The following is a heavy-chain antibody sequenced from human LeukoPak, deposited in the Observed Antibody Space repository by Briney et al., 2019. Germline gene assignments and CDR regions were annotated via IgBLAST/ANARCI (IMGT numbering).Heavy chain of an antibody. CDR3: ARARRSESYFPFDY. D-gene: IGHD1-26*01. CDR1: GFTFRNYW. CDR2: IQQDGSKK. V-gene: IGHV3-7*03. Sequence: GGSLRLSCAASGFTFRNYWMSWVRQAPGKGPEWMADIQQDGSKKYYADSVKGRFTISRDNSKNTLYLQMNGLRAEDTAVYYCARARRSESYFPFDYWGQGTLVTVSS. J-gene: IGHJ4*02.